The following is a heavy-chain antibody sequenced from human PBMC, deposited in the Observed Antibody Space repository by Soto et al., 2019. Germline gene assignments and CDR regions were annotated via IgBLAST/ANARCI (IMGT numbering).Heavy chain of an antibody. CDR1: GGSISSSGYY. Sequence: PSETLSLTCTVSGGSISSSGYYWGWIRQPPGKGLEWIGSIYYSGSTYYNPSLKSRLTISVDTSKNEFYLKLSSVTAADTAVYYCGRISSHGDYAYWGQGTLVTVSS. CDR3: GRISSHGDYAY. V-gene: IGHV4-39*01. CDR2: IYYSGST. J-gene: IGHJ4*02. D-gene: IGHD4-17*01.